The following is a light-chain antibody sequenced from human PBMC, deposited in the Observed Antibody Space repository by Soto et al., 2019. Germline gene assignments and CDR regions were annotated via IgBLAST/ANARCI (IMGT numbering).Light chain of an antibody. CDR3: NSYTSSSTLL. CDR2: DVS. V-gene: IGLV2-14*01. Sequence: QSALTQPASVSGSPGQSITISCTGTSSDVGGYNYVSWYQQHPGKAPKLMIYDVSSRPSGVSNRFSGSKSGNTASLTISGLQAEDEADYYCNSYTSSSTLLFGGGTKLTVL. J-gene: IGLJ2*01. CDR1: SSDVGGYNY.